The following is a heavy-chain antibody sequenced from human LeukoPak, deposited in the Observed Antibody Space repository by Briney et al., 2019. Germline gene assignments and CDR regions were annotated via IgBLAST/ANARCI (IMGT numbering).Heavy chain of an antibody. CDR1: GFTFTNSW. CDR2: IKEDGSLK. CDR3: ARDSGYNAFDY. V-gene: IGHV3-7*05. D-gene: IGHD5-12*01. J-gene: IGHJ4*02. Sequence: GGSLRLSCAASGFTFTNSWLTWVGKAPGKGLEWVANIKEDGSLKNYVDSLKGRFTISRDNAKNSLYLQMNSLRAEDTAVYYCARDSGYNAFDYWGQGTLVTVSS.